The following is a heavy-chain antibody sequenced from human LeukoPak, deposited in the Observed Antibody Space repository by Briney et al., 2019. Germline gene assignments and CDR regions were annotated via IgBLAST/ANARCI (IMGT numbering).Heavy chain of an antibody. CDR3: ARDRVVPAAILPNFDY. J-gene: IGHJ4*02. CDR1: GGTFSSYA. CDR2: ISAYNGNT. Sequence: ASVKVSCKASGGTFSSYAITWVRQAPGQGLEWMGWISAYNGNTNYAQKLQGRVTMTTDTSTSTAYMELRSLRSDDTAVYYCARDRVVPAAILPNFDYWGQGTLVTVSS. V-gene: IGHV1-18*01. D-gene: IGHD2-2*02.